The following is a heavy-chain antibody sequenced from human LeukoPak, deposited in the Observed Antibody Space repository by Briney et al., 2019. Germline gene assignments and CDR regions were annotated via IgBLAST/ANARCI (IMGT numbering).Heavy chain of an antibody. CDR2: IKSKTDCGTT. V-gene: IGHV3-15*01. CDR3: TTDRDDTDY. J-gene: IGHJ4*02. D-gene: IGHD3-22*01. Sequence: GGSLRLSCAASGFTFSNAWMSWVRQAPGKGLEWVGRIKSKTDCGTTDYAAPVKGRFTISRDDSKNTLYLQMNSLKTEDTAVYYCTTDRDDTDYWGQGTLVTVSS. CDR1: GFTFSNAW.